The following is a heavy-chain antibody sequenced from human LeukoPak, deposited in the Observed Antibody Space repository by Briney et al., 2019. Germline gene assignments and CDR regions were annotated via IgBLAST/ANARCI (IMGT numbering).Heavy chain of an antibody. CDR1: GFTFSNYG. Sequence: AGGSLRLSCAASGFTFSNYGMHWVRQAPGKGLEWVSAISASGGTTYYADSVKGHFTISRDNSKNTLYLQMNSLSAEDTAVYYCAKNGDRGAYCSGGSCYPYYYYYMDVWGKGTTVTISS. CDR3: AKNGDRGAYCSGGSCYPYYYYYMDV. V-gene: IGHV3-23*01. D-gene: IGHD2-15*01. J-gene: IGHJ6*03. CDR2: ISASGGTT.